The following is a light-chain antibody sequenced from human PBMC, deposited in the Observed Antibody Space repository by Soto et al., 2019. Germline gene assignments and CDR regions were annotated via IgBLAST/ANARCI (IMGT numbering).Light chain of an antibody. CDR2: AAS. Sequence: DIQMTQSPSSLSASVGDRVTITCRASQSSSSYLNWYQQKPGKAPKLLIYAASSLQSGVPSRFSGSGSGTDFTLTISRLQPEDFATYYCQQSYSTPLTFGPGTKVDIK. CDR3: QQSYSTPLT. CDR1: QSSSSY. J-gene: IGKJ3*01. V-gene: IGKV1-39*01.